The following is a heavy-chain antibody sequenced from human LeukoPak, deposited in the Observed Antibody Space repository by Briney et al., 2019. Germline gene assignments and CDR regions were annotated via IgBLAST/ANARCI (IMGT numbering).Heavy chain of an antibody. CDR2: IYYSGTT. Sequence: SETLSLTCTVSGGSISSSPYYWGWIRQPPGKGLEWIGSIYYSGTTHYNPSLESRVTISVDTSKNQFSLKLSSVTAADTAVYYCARLDYGDYWGQGTLVTVSS. J-gene: IGHJ4*02. CDR1: GGSISSSPYY. CDR3: ARLDYGDY. V-gene: IGHV4-39*07.